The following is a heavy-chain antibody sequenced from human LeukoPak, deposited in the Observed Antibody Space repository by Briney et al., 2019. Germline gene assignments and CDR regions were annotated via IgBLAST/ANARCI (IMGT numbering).Heavy chain of an antibody. Sequence: ASVKVSCKASGYTFTGYYMHWVRQAPGQGLEWMGWINPNSGGTNYAQKFQGRVTMTRDTSISTAYMELSRLRSDDTAVYYCARDRDYYDSSGYYWFDYWGQGTLVTVSS. CDR3: ARDRDYYDSSGYYWFDY. V-gene: IGHV1-2*02. J-gene: IGHJ4*02. CDR2: INPNSGGT. CDR1: GYTFTGYY. D-gene: IGHD3-22*01.